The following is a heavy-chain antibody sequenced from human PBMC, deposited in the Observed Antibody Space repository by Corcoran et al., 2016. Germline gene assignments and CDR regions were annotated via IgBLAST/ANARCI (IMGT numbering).Heavy chain of an antibody. CDR1: GFTFSIYG. D-gene: IGHD6-19*01. V-gene: IGHV3-30*18. Sequence: QVQLVESGGGVVQPGRSLRLSCAASGFTFSIYGMHWVRQAPGKGLEWVAVMSRDGSSKNYADSVKGRFTISRDNAKNTLYLQMNSLSAEETAVYSGANGRPWLTTLDAFDLWGQGTMVTVSS. J-gene: IGHJ3*01. CDR2: MSRDGSSK. CDR3: ANGRPWLTTLDAFDL.